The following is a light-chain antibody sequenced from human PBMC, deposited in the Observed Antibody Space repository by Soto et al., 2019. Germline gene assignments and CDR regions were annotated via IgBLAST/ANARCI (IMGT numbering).Light chain of an antibody. V-gene: IGKV1-8*01. CDR1: QGISSY. CDR2: AAS. CDR3: QQYYSYPRT. J-gene: IGKJ1*01. Sequence: AIRMTQSPSSLSASTGDRVTITCRASQGISSYLAWYQQKPGKAPKLLIYAASTLQSGVPSRFSGSGSGTDFTLTIRCLQSEDFATYYCQQYYSYPRTVGQGTKVDIK.